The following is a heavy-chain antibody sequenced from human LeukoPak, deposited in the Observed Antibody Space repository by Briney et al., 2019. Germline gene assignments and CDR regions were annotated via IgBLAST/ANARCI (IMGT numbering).Heavy chain of an antibody. V-gene: IGHV4-59*01. CDR2: IYYSGST. CDR3: ARRAKTYGFDP. CDR1: GGSISSYC. Sequence: SETLSLTCTVSGGSISSYCWSWIRQPPGKGLEWIGYIYYSGSTNYNPSLKSRVTISVDTSKNQFSLKLSSVTAADTAVYYCARRAKTYGFDPWGQGTLVTVSS. D-gene: IGHD4-17*01. J-gene: IGHJ5*02.